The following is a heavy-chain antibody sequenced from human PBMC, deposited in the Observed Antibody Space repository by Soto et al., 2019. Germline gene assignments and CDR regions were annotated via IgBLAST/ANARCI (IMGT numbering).Heavy chain of an antibody. CDR1: GGSISGYY. V-gene: IGHV4-59*08. Sequence: SETLSLTCTVSGGSISGYYWSWIRQPPGKGLEWIGYINYGGRTTYNSSLKSRVTISVDTSKNQFSLKLSSVTAADTAVYYCARHEFDSFSPQRVGFDNWGQGTLVTVSS. J-gene: IGHJ4*02. D-gene: IGHD3-9*01. CDR2: INYGGRT. CDR3: ARHEFDSFSPQRVGFDN.